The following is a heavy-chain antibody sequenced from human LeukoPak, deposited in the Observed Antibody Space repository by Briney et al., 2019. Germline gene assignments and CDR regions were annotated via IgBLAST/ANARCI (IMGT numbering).Heavy chain of an antibody. CDR2: IYHSGST. CDR1: GYSISSGYY. Sequence: SETLSLTCAVSGYSISSGYYWGWIRQPPGKGLEWIGSIYHSGSTYYNPSLKSRVTISVDTSKNQFSLKLSSVTAAVTAVYYCARWGLYYYGSGIDYWGQGTLVTVSS. D-gene: IGHD3-10*01. CDR3: ARWGLYYYGSGIDY. J-gene: IGHJ4*02. V-gene: IGHV4-38-2*01.